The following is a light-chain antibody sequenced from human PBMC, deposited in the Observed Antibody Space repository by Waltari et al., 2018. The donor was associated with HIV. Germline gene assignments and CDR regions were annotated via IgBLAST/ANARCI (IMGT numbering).Light chain of an antibody. Sequence: QSALTQPASVSGSPGQSITIPCTGTSSDVGGYNYVSWYQQHPGKAPKLMTYDVSNRPSGVSNRFSGSKSGNTASLTISGLQAEDEADYYCSSYTSSSTRVFGTGTKVTVL. CDR1: SSDVGGYNY. V-gene: IGLV2-14*01. J-gene: IGLJ1*01. CDR3: SSYTSSSTRV. CDR2: DVS.